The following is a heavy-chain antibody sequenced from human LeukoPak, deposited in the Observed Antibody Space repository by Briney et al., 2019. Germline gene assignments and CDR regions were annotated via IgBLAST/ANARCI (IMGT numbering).Heavy chain of an antibody. Sequence: GGSLRLSCAASGFTFNYYNMNWVRQAPGKALEWVSSITSSGAYIFYADSVKGRFTISIDNSKNTLYLQMNSLRAEDTAVYYCARRAGAYTHPYDYWGQGTLVTVS. V-gene: IGHV3-21*04. CDR3: ARRAGAYTHPYDY. CDR1: GFTFNYYN. J-gene: IGHJ4*02. D-gene: IGHD3-16*01. CDR2: ITSSGAYI.